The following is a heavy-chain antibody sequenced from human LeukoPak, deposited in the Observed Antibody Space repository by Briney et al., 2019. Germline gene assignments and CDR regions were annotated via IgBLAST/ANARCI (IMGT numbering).Heavy chain of an antibody. Sequence: SETLSLTCTVSGVSSSSSYWSWIRQPPGKGLEWIGYIFYTGDSNHNPSFKSRVSISLDTSKDQISLKLYSVTAADTAVYYCARESWRGYFDPWGQGTLVTVSS. V-gene: IGHV4-59*12. D-gene: IGHD3-10*01. CDR1: GVSSSSSY. CDR3: ARESWRGYFDP. CDR2: IFYTGDS. J-gene: IGHJ4*02.